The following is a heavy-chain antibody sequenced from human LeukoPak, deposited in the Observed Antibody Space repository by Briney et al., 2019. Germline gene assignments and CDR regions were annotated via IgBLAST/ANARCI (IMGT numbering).Heavy chain of an antibody. CDR3: ARGPYIQLWSDPYYYYSMDV. Sequence: SETLSLTCAVYGGSFSGYYWSWIRQPPGKGLEWIGEINHSGSTNYNPALKSRGSISVDTSKNQFSLKLSSVTAADTAVYYCARGPYIQLWSDPYYYYSMDVWGQGTTVTVSS. CDR1: GGSFSGYY. CDR2: INHSGST. V-gene: IGHV4-34*01. J-gene: IGHJ6*02. D-gene: IGHD5-18*01.